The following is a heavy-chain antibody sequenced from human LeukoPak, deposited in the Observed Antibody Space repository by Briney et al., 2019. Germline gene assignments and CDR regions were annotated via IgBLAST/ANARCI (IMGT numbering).Heavy chain of an antibody. Sequence: ASVKVSGKASGYTFTTYGITWVRQAPGQGLEWMGWISAYNGNTNYAQKLQGRVTMTTDTSTSTAYMELRSLRSDDTAVYYCARALVDGYKELGYWGQGTLVTVSS. CDR1: GYTFTTYG. CDR3: ARALVDGYKELGY. CDR2: ISAYNGNT. D-gene: IGHD5-24*01. J-gene: IGHJ4*02. V-gene: IGHV1-18*01.